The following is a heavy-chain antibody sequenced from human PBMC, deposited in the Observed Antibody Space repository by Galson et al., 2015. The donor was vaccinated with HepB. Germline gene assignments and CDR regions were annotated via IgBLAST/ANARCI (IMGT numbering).Heavy chain of an antibody. J-gene: IGHJ4*02. CDR2: ISSSSDTM. Sequence: SLRLSCAASGFTFSTYSMNWVRQAPGKGLEWVSYISSSSDTMYYADSVKGRFTISRDNAKNSLFLQMNSLRDDDAAVCYCARGGLLWTAPGTRLGYWGQGTLVTVSS. CDR1: GFTFSTYS. V-gene: IGHV3-48*02. D-gene: IGHD6-13*01. CDR3: ARGGLLWTAPGTRLGY.